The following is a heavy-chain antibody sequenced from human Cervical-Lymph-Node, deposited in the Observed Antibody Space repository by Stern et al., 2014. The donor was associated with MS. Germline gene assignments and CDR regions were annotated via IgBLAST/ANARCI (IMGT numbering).Heavy chain of an antibody. CDR3: ARVRIRGYWYGMDV. CDR1: GFTFNNYN. CDR2: ISYDGRNK. D-gene: IGHD3-3*02. V-gene: IGHV3-30*04. Sequence: VQLVESGGGVVQPGRSLRLSCAASGFTFNNYNMHWVRQAPGKGLEWVAVISYDGRNKYYADSVKGRFPISRDNSANTLSLQMNSLRAEDTALYYCARVRIRGYWYGMDVWGQGTTVSVSS. J-gene: IGHJ6*02.